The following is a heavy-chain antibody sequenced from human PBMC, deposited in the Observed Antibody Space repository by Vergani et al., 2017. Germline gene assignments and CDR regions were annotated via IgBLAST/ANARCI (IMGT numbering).Heavy chain of an antibody. J-gene: IGHJ4*01. Sequence: EVQLVESGGVVVQPGGSLRLSCAASGFSFSSYSMNWVRQAPGKGLEWVSVIKSDGRTSYAESVRGRFTISRDTSRNAVYLQMNILRVEDTGVYYCTRSECSGTTCYGHYFDLWGHGILVTVSS. CDR2: IKSDGRT. D-gene: IGHD2-15*01. CDR1: GFSFSSYS. CDR3: TRSECSGTTCYGHYFDL. V-gene: IGHV3-66*02.